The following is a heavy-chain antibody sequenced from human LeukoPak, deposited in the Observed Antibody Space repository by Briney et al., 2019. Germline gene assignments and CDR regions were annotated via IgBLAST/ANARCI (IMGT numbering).Heavy chain of an antibody. CDR3: AKRGVVIRVILVGFHKEAYYFDS. CDR1: GITLSNYG. Sequence: GGSLRLACAVSGITLSNYGMSWVRQAPGKGLELVAGISGSGVTTSYADSVKGRFTMSRDNPQNTLYLQMNSLRAEDTAVYFCAKRGVVIRVILVGFHKEAYYFDSWGQGALVTVSS. J-gene: IGHJ4*02. V-gene: IGHV3-23*01. CDR2: ISGSGVTT. D-gene: IGHD3-10*01.